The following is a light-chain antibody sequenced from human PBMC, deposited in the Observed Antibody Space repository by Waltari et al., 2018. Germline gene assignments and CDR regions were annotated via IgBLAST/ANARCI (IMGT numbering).Light chain of an antibody. CDR2: GAS. CDR1: QNVRRDY. J-gene: IGKJ1*01. V-gene: IGKV3-20*01. CDR3: QHYGSSRWT. Sequence: DSLLTQSPGTLSLTPGERATLSCSASQNVRRDYLAWYQHKPGQAPRLLIFGASRRATGIPERFSGTGSGTDFTLTISRLEPEDFALYYCQHYGSSRWTFGQGTKVEIK.